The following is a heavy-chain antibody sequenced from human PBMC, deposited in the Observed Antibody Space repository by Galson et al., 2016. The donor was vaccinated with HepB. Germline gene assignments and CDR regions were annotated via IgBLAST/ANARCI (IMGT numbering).Heavy chain of an antibody. J-gene: IGHJ4*02. Sequence: ATLSLTCSVSGDSVSSYYWSWLRQPTGEGLEWIGRVFVSGRDTYNPHYNPPLKSRVTMSLATSKNPFSLHLNSVTAADTAIYYRAREVGGDLSRSLDYWGQGTLVTVSS. V-gene: IGHV4-4*07. CDR3: AREVGGDLSRSLDY. CDR2: VFVSGRDTYNP. D-gene: IGHD3-16*02. CDR1: GDSVSSYY.